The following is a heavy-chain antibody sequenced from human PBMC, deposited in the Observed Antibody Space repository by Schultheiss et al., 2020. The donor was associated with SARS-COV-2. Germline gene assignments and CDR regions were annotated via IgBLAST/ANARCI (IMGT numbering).Heavy chain of an antibody. CDR2: ISGGGST. CDR3: ARAAYGLGSSIYYGLDV. D-gene: IGHD3-10*01. Sequence: GGSLRLSCAASGFTFSTYAMSWVRQAPGKGLEWVSAISGGGSTYYADSVKGRFIISRDNSKNTLYLQMNSLRAEDSAVYYCARAAYGLGSSIYYGLDVWGQGTTVTVSS. J-gene: IGHJ6*02. CDR1: GFTFSTYA. V-gene: IGHV3-23*01.